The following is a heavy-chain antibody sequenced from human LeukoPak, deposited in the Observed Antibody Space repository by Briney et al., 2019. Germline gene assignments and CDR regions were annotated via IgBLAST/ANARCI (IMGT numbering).Heavy chain of an antibody. D-gene: IGHD4-17*01. Sequence: SETLSLTCAVYGGSFSGYYWSWIRQPPGKGLEWIGSIYYSVSTYYNPSLKSRVTISVDTSKNQFSLRLSSVTAADTAVYYCAAGATVTTRDDGFDIWGQGTMVTVSS. CDR1: GGSFSGYY. J-gene: IGHJ3*02. CDR3: AAGATVTTRDDGFDI. V-gene: IGHV4-34*01. CDR2: IYYSVST.